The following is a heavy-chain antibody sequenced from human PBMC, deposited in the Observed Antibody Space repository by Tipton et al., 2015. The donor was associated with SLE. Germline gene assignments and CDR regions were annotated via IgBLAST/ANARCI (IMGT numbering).Heavy chain of an antibody. V-gene: IGHV4-31*03. CDR2: IYYSGST. D-gene: IGHD2-15*01. CDR1: GGSISSGGYY. CDR3: ASTYCSGGSCYSGWFDP. Sequence: TLSLTCTVSGGSISSGGYYWSWIRQHPGKGLEWIGYIYYSGSTYYNPSLKSRVTISVDTSKNQFSLKLSSVTAADTAVHYCASTYCSGGSCYSGWFDPWGQGTLVTVSS. J-gene: IGHJ5*02.